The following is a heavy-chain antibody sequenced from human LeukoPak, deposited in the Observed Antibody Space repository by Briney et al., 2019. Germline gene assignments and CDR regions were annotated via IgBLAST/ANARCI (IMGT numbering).Heavy chain of an antibody. V-gene: IGHV4-34*01. Sequence: PSETLSLTCAVYGGSFSGYYWSWIRQPPGKGLERIGEINHSGSTNYNPSLKSRVTISVDTSKNQFSLKLSSVTAADTAVYYCARGPSSIAARPIDNWGQGTLVTVSS. CDR3: ARGPSSIAARPIDN. D-gene: IGHD6-6*01. J-gene: IGHJ4*02. CDR2: INHSGST. CDR1: GGSFSGYY.